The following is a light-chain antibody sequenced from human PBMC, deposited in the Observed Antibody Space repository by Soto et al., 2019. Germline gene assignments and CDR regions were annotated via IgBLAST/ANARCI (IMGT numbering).Light chain of an antibody. CDR1: SGHSSYA. CDR2: LDSDGSH. Sequence: QPVLTQSPSASASLGASVKLTCTLSSGHSSYAIAWHQQQPEKGPRYLMKLDSDGSHTKWDAIPDRFSGSSSGAERYLTISSLQSEDEADYYCQTWGTGIHVVFGGGTKLTVL. J-gene: IGLJ2*01. V-gene: IGLV4-69*01. CDR3: QTWGTGIHVV.